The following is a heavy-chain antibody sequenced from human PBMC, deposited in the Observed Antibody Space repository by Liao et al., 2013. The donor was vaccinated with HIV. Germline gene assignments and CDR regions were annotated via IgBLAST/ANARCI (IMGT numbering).Heavy chain of an antibody. CDR1: GGSISSSSYY. CDR3: ARSRGYYDFWSGPTHGMDV. CDR2: IYYSGST. Sequence: QLQLQESGPGLVKPSETLSLTCTVSGGSISSSSYYWGWIRQPPGKGLEWIGSIYYSGSTYYNPSLKSRVTISVDTSKNQFSLKLSSVTAADTAVYYCARSRGYYDFWSGPTHGMDVWGKGTTVTVSS. V-gene: IGHV4-39*07. D-gene: IGHD3-3*01. J-gene: IGHJ6*04.